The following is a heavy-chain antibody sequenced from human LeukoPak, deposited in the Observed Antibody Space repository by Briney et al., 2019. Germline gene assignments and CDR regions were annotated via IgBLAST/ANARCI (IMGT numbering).Heavy chain of an antibody. CDR1: GFTVGSNY. CDR3: ARDYGGNSRTPI. V-gene: IGHV3-53*01. CDR2: IYSGGST. Sequence: GGSLRLSCAASGFTVGSNYMSWVRQAPGKGLEWVSVIYSGGSTYYADSVKGRFTISRDNSKNTLYLQMNSLRAEDTAVYYCARDYGGNSRTPIWGQGTLVTVSS. J-gene: IGHJ4*02. D-gene: IGHD4-23*01.